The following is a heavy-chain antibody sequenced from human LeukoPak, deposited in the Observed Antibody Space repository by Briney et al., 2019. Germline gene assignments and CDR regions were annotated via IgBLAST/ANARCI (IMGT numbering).Heavy chain of an antibody. CDR1: GFTFGDYA. CDR3: TSYYDSSGYSLWFDY. CDR2: IRSKAYGGTT. Sequence: GGSLRLSCTASGFTFGDYAMSWFRQAPGKGLEWVGFIRSKAYGGTTEYAASVKGRFTISRDDSKSIAYLQMNSLKTEDTAVYYCTSYYDSSGYSLWFDYWGQGTLVTVSS. V-gene: IGHV3-49*03. J-gene: IGHJ4*02. D-gene: IGHD3-22*01.